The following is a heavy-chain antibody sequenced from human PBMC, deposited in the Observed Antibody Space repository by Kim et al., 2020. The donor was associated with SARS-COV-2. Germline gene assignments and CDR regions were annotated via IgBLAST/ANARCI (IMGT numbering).Heavy chain of an antibody. J-gene: IGHJ4*02. CDR2: IYYSGST. V-gene: IGHV4-31*03. D-gene: IGHD4-17*01. CDR1: GGSISSGGYY. CDR3: ARVGLYGGNANFDY. Sequence: SETLSLTCTVSGGSISSGGYYWSWIRQHPGKGLEWIGYIYYSGSTYYNPSLKSRVTISVDTSKNQFSLKLSSVTAADTAVYYCARVGLYGGNANFDYWGQGTLVTVSS.